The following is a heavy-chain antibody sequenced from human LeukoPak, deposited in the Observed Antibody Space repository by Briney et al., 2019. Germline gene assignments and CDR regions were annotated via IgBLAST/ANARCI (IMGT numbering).Heavy chain of an antibody. CDR3: ARGGIQLWLRDLFDY. J-gene: IGHJ4*02. V-gene: IGHV4-39*07. CDR2: IYYSGST. CDR1: GGSISSSSYY. D-gene: IGHD5-18*01. Sequence: PSETLSLTCTVSGGSISSSSYYWGWIRQPPGKGLEWIGSIYYSGSTYYNPSLKSRVTISVDTSKNQFSLKLSSVTAADTAVYYCARGGIQLWLRDLFDYWGQGTMVTVSS.